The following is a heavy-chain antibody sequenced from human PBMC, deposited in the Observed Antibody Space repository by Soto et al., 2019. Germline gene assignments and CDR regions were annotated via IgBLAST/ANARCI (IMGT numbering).Heavy chain of an antibody. CDR1: GGPISSSNW. CDR3: ARDVGRLLLFGEEDYYGMYV. D-gene: IGHD3-10*01. J-gene: IGHJ6*02. CDR2: IYHSGRP. Sequence: PSETLSLTSAVSGGPISSSNWWSWVRQPPGKGLEWIGEIYHSGRPNYNPSLKSRVTISVDKSKNQFSLKLSSVTAADTAVYYCARDVGRLLLFGEEDYYGMYVWGQGATLTVSS. V-gene: IGHV4-4*02.